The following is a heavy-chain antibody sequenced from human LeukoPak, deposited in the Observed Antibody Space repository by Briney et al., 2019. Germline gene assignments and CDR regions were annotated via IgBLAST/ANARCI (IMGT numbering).Heavy chain of an antibody. Sequence: GASVKVSFKASGYTLTSHYMHWVRQAPGQGLEWMGIINPSGGSTSYAQKFQGRVTMTRDTSTSTVYMELSSLRSEDTAVYYCARDGTAMVTGYYYFDYWGQGTLVTVSS. CDR1: GYTLTSHY. J-gene: IGHJ4*02. CDR2: INPSGGST. CDR3: ARDGTAMVTGYYYFDY. D-gene: IGHD5-18*01. V-gene: IGHV1-46*01.